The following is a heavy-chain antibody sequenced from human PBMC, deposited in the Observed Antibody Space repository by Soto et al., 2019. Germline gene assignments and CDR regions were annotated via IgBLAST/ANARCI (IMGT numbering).Heavy chain of an antibody. CDR2: IYHAGST. D-gene: IGHD3-10*01. J-gene: IGHJ5*02. Sequence: PSETLSLTCAVSGGSISTRNWWTWVRQPPGKGLEWIGEIYHAGSTNYNPSLKGRVTMSIDKSKNQFSLNLSSVTAADTAVYYCATYSYGSGDSGRFDPWGQGTLVTVS. V-gene: IGHV4-4*02. CDR1: GGSISTRNW. CDR3: ATYSYGSGDSGRFDP.